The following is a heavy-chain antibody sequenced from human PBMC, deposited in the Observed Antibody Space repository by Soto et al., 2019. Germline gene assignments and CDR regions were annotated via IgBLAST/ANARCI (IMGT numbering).Heavy chain of an antibody. CDR2: INPSGGST. CDR3: ARDGYSGYDYDESRYYYYGMDV. V-gene: IGHV1-46*01. Sequence: ASVKVSCKASGYTFTSYYMHWVRQAPGQGLEWMGIINPSGGSTSYAQKFQGRVTMTRDTSTSTVYMELSGLRSEDAAVYYCARDGYSGYDYDESRYYYYGMDVWGQGTTVTASS. J-gene: IGHJ6*02. D-gene: IGHD5-12*01. CDR1: GYTFTSYY.